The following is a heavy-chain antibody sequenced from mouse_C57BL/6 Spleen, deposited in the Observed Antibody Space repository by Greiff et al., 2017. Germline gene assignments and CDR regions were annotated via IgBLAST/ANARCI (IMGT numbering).Heavy chain of an antibody. D-gene: IGHD2-3*01. CDR2: IYPSDSET. CDR3: ARRGDGGGYFDD. J-gene: IGHJ2*01. V-gene: IGHV1-61*01. Sequence: VQLQQPGAELVRPGSSVKLSCKASGYTFTSYWMDWVKQRPGQGLEWIGNIYPSDSETHYNQKFKDKATLTVDKSSSTAYMQRSSLTSEDSAVYYGARRGDGGGYFDDWGKGTTLTVSS. CDR1: GYTFTSYW.